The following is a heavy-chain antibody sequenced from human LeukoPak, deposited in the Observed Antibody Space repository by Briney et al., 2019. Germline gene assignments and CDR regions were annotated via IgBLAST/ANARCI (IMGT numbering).Heavy chain of an antibody. CDR1: GYTFTSYD. D-gene: IGHD3-10*01. CDR2: MNPNSGNT. CDR3: ARGSAYYYGSGSYRAWFDP. V-gene: IGHV1-8*01. J-gene: IGHJ5*02. Sequence: ASVKVSCKASGYTFTSYDINWVRQATGQGLEWMGWMNPNSGNTGYAQEFQGRVTMTRNTSISTAYMELGSLRSEDTAVYYCARGSAYYYGSGSYRAWFDPWGQGTLVTVSS.